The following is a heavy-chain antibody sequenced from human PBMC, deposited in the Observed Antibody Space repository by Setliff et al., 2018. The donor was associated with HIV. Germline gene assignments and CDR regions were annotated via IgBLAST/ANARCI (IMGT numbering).Heavy chain of an antibody. J-gene: IGHJ6*03. CDR3: AKAGGGILYFYYMDV. Sequence: PGGSLRLSCAASGFTFSSYWMTWVRQAPGKGLEWVANIKQDGSEKYYVDSVKGRFTISRANAKNTLSLQLNSLTAEDSAVYYCAKAGGGILYFYYMDVWGKGTTVTVSS. V-gene: IGHV3-7*03. CDR1: GFTFSSYW. D-gene: IGHD2-15*01. CDR2: IKQDGSEK.